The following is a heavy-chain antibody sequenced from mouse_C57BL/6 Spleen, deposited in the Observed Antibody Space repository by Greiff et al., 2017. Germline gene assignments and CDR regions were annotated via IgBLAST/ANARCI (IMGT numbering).Heavy chain of an antibody. D-gene: IGHD2-4*01. V-gene: IGHV1-82*01. CDR1: GYAFSSSW. CDR2: IYPGDGDT. Sequence: VKLQQSGPELVKPGASVKISCKASGYAFSSSWMNWVKQRPGKGLEWIGRIYPGDGDTNYNGKFKGKATLTADKSSSTAYMQLSSLTSEDSAVYFCAVYDYDWDFDYWGQGTTLTVSS. J-gene: IGHJ2*01. CDR3: AVYDYDWDFDY.